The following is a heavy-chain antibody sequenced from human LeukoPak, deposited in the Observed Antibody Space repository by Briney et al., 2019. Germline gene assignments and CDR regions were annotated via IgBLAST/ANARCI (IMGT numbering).Heavy chain of an antibody. CDR3: AKGMTTGAY. D-gene: IGHD4-17*01. J-gene: IGHJ4*02. V-gene: IGHV3-23*01. CDR2: ITGSGVST. CDR1: GFTFSSYG. Sequence: GGSLRLSCAASGFTFSSYGMHWVRQAPGKGLEWVSAITGSGVSTYYADSVKGRFTISRDNSKNTLYLQMNSLRAEDTAIYYCAKGMTTGAYWGQGALVTVSS.